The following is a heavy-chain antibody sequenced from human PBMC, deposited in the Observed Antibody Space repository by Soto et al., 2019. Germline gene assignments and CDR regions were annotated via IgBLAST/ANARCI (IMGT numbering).Heavy chain of an antibody. V-gene: IGHV4-30-4*01. Sequence: SETLSLTCTVSGGSISSGDYYWSWIRQPPGKGLEWIGYIYYSGSTYYNPSLKSRVTISVDTSKNQFSLKLTSVTAADTAVYYCARLNGYCISTNCHGYYGMDVWGQGTTVTVSS. D-gene: IGHD2-2*03. CDR3: ARLNGYCISTNCHGYYGMDV. J-gene: IGHJ6*02. CDR2: IYYSGST. CDR1: GGSISSGDYY.